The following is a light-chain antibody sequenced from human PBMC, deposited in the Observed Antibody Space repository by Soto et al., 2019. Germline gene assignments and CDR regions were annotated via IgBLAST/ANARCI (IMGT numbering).Light chain of an antibody. V-gene: IGLV2-14*03. CDR1: SSDVGAYTF. CDR2: DVS. Sequence: QSALTQPASVSGSPGQSITISCTGTSSDVGAYTFVSWYQQHPDKVPKLMIFDVSSRPSGVSDHFSGSKSGNTASLTISGLQPEDEADYYCSSYTSSSTHVFGSGTKLTVL. CDR3: SSYTSSSTHV. J-gene: IGLJ1*01.